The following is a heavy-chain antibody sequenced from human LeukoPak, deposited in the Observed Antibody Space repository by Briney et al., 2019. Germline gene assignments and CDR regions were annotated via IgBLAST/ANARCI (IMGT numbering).Heavy chain of an antibody. D-gene: IGHD7-27*01. CDR1: GFTFSDYA. CDR3: ARGPSGWGSLDS. CDR2: VSSSSSYI. V-gene: IGHV3-21*01. Sequence: PGGSLRLSCAASGFTFSDYAMSWVRQAPGKGLEWVSSVSSSSSYIYYADSVKGRFTISRDNAKNSLYLQVKSLRAEDTAVYYCARGPSGWGSLDSWGQGTLVTVSS. J-gene: IGHJ4*02.